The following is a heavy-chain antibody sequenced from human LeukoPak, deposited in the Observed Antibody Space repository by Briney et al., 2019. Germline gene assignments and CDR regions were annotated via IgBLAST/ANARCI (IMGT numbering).Heavy chain of an antibody. CDR3: ARGGMDYYDSSGPPPGQTYYYYGMDV. CDR2: ISYDGSNK. D-gene: IGHD3-22*01. CDR1: GFTFSSYA. Sequence: PGRSLRLSCAASGFTFSSYAMHWVRQAPGKGLEWVAVISYDGSNKYYADSVKGRFTISRDNSKNTLYLQMNSLRAEDTAVYYFARGGMDYYDSSGPPPGQTYYYYGMDVWGQGTTVTVSS. V-gene: IGHV3-30-3*01. J-gene: IGHJ6*02.